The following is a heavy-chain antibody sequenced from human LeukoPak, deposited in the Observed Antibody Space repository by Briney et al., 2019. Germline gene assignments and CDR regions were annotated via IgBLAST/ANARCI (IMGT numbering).Heavy chain of an antibody. J-gene: IGHJ4*02. V-gene: IGHV3-21*01. CDR1: GFTFNTYN. CDR2: ISSSSSYI. Sequence: RPGGSLRLSCAGSGFTFNTYNMNWVRQAPGKGLEWVSSISSSSSYIYYADSVKGRFTISRDNAKNSLYLQMNSLRAEDTAVYYCASSVKMVAAALGYWGQGTLVTVSS. D-gene: IGHD6-13*01. CDR3: ASSVKMVAAALGY.